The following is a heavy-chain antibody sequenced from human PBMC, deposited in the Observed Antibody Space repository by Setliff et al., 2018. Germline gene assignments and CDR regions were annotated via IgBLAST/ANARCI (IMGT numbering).Heavy chain of an antibody. J-gene: IGHJ4*02. V-gene: IGHV4-39*07. CDR2: IYYTGST. CDR3: ARDMGQPYYFES. CDR1: GGSISSSSHY. Sequence: PSETLSLTCTVSGGSISSSSHYWDWIRQPPGKGLEWIGSIYYTGSTYYNPSLKSRVTMSVDTSKRQFSLKLGSATAADTAVYYCARDMGQPYYFESWGLGTLVTSPQ. D-gene: IGHD1-1*01.